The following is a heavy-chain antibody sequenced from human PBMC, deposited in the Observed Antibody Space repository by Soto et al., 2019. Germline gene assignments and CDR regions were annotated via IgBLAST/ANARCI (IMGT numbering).Heavy chain of an antibody. CDR1: GFTFSSYA. Sequence: PGGSLRLSCAASGFTFSSYAMHWVRQAPGKGLEWVAVISYDGSNKYYADSVKGRFTISRDNSKNTLYLQMNSLRAEDTAVYYCARDPEYYYGSGSYYKPEQAYWGQGTLVTVSS. D-gene: IGHD3-10*01. CDR2: ISYDGSNK. V-gene: IGHV3-30-3*01. J-gene: IGHJ4*02. CDR3: ARDPEYYYGSGSYYKPEQAY.